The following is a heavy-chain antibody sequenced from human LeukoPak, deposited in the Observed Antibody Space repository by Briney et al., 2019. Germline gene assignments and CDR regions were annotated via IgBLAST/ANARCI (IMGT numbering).Heavy chain of an antibody. J-gene: IGHJ4*02. CDR2: INDSGST. Sequence: SETLSLTCAVYGGSFGGYYWSWVRQPPGRGLEWIGEINDSGSTNYNPSLKSRVTLSVDTSKNQFSLKLTSLTAADTAMYYCARARGTVAIDYWGQGTLVTVSS. CDR3: ARARGTVAIDY. V-gene: IGHV4-34*01. CDR1: GGSFGGYY. D-gene: IGHD5-12*01.